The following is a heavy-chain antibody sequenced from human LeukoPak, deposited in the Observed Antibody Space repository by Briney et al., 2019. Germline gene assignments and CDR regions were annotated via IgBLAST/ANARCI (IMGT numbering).Heavy chain of an antibody. CDR1: GFTFSSYA. CDR2: IIPIFGTA. J-gene: IGHJ4*02. D-gene: IGHD6-13*01. Sequence: GGSLRLSCATSGFTFSSYAISWVRQAPGQGLEWMGRIIPIFGTANYAQKFQGRVTITTDESTSTAYMGLSSLRSEDTAVYYCAREVAAARFDYWGQGTLVTVSS. V-gene: IGHV1-69*05. CDR3: AREVAAARFDY.